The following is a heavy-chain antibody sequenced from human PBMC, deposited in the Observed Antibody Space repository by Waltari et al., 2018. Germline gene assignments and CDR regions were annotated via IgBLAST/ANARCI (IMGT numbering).Heavy chain of an antibody. J-gene: IGHJ4*02. CDR1: GFTFSKSG. V-gene: IGHV3-23*01. D-gene: IGHD3-16*01. CDR3: ATSFRGKFDF. Sequence: EVQLLESGGGLVQPGGSLRLSCAASGFTFSKSGMTWVRQTPGKGLDWVATITDTGCSTFYADSVKGRFAISRDNSKNTLYLQMSSLRAGDTAVYYCATSFRGKFDFWGQGTLVTVSS. CDR2: ITDTGCST.